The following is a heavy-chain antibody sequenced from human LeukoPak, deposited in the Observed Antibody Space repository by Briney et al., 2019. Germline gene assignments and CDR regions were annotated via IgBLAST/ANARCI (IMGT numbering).Heavy chain of an antibody. CDR1: GFTFDNYA. D-gene: IGHD5-24*01. J-gene: IGHJ3*02. Sequence: GGSLRLSCAASGFTFDNYAMHWVRQGPGKGLEWVSLISGDGGRKYYADSMKGRFTISRDNSKNSLYLQMNSLRTEDTALYYCAKGAGYNNGDASDIWGLGTMVTVSS. CDR2: ISGDGGRK. V-gene: IGHV3-43*02. CDR3: AKGAGYNNGDASDI.